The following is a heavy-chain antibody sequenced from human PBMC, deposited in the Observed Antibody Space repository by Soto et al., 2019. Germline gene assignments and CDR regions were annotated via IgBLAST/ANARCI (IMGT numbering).Heavy chain of an antibody. V-gene: IGHV3-23*01. CDR3: VKGAWLDY. Sequence: EVQLLESGGGLVQPGGSLRLSCEASGFTFSTFDMTWVRQAPGKGLEWVSLIRGVAGSTHYPDSVKGRFTIAKDNSNNMLYLEMNSLRADDTAVYFCVKGAWLDYWGQGNMVTVSS. CDR1: GFTFSTFD. J-gene: IGHJ4*02. CDR2: IRGVAGST.